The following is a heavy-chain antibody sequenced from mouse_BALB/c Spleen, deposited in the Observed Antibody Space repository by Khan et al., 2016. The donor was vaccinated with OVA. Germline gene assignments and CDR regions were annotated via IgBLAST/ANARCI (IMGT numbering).Heavy chain of an antibody. V-gene: IGHV1S137*01. J-gene: IGHJ4*01. D-gene: IGHD1-1*01. CDR2: ITTYSGDT. Sequence: QVQLKQSGPELVRPGVSVKISCKGSGYTFTDYGMHWVRQSPAKSLEWIGVITTYSGDTNYNQKFKGKATMTVDKSSSTVYMELARLTSEDSAIYYCARWTLRLDYWGQGTSVTVSP. CDR1: GYTFTDYG. CDR3: ARWTLRLDY.